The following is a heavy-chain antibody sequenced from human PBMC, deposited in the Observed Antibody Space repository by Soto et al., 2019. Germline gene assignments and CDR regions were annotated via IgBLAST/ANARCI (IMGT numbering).Heavy chain of an antibody. CDR3: ARGMRRRSSWPGTRFDP. CDR2: INHSGST. V-gene: IGHV4-34*01. D-gene: IGHD6-13*01. Sequence: PSETPSLTCAVYGGSFSGYYWSWIRQPPGKGLEWIGEINHSGSTNYNPSLKSRVTISVDTSKNQFSLKLSSVTAADTAVYYCARGMRRRSSWPGTRFDPWGQGTLVTAS. CDR1: GGSFSGYY. J-gene: IGHJ5*02.